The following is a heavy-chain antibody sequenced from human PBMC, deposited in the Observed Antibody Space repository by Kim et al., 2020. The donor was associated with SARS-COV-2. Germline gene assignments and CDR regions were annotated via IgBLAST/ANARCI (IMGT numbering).Heavy chain of an antibody. Sequence: SETLSLTCAVYGGSFSGYYWSWIRQPPGKGLEWIGEINHSGSTNYNPSLKSRVTISVDTSKNQFSLKLSSVTAADTAVYYCARGRVVRRTSSRQYYYYG. D-gene: IGHD3-10*01. J-gene: IGHJ6*01. CDR3: ARGRVVRRTSSRQYYYYG. CDR2: INHSGST. CDR1: GGSFSGYY. V-gene: IGHV4-34*01.